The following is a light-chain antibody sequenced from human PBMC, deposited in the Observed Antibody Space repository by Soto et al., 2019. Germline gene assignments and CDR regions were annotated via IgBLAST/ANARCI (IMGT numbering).Light chain of an antibody. J-gene: IGLJ3*02. CDR2: RNN. CDR3: QSFDSNLSGWV. V-gene: IGLV1-40*01. Sequence: QSVLTQPPSVSEAPGQRVTISCTGNSSNIGAGHDVHWYQQPPGTAPKLLIFRNNNRASGVPGRFSGARSGTSASLAITGLQTGDEADYYCQSFDSNLSGWVFGGGTKLTVL. CDR1: SSNIGAGHD.